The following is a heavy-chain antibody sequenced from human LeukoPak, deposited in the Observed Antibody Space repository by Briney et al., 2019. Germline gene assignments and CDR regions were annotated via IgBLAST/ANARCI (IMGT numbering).Heavy chain of an antibody. CDR2: IYYSGST. CDR3: ARTWTVTTVYFDY. D-gene: IGHD4-17*01. CDR1: GGSISSYY. J-gene: IGHJ4*02. V-gene: IGHV4-59*08. Sequence: SETLSLTCTVSGGSISSYYWSWIRQPPGKGLEWIGYIYYSGSTNYNPSLKSRVTISVDTSKNQFSLKLSSVTAADTAVYYCARTWTVTTVYFDYWGQGTLVTVSS.